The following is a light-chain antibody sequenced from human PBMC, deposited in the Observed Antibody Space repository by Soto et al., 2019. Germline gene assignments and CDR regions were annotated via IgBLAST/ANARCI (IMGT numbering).Light chain of an antibody. CDR1: QSIGSS. CDR2: DAS. J-gene: IGKJ2*01. Sequence: DIQMTHSPSTLSASVGYRVSITCRASQSIGSSLAWYQQKPGKGPKLLIYDASTLESGVPSRFSGSGFGTEFALTISSLQPDDFATFYCQQYTSYGTFGQGTKVDIK. CDR3: QQYTSYGT. V-gene: IGKV1-5*01.